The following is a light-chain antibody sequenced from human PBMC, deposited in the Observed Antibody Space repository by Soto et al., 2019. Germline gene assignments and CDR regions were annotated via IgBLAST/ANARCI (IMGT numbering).Light chain of an antibody. CDR2: GVS. CDR1: SSDVGGYNY. Sequence: QSALTQPASVSGSPGQSITISCTGTSSDVGGYNYVSWYQQHPGKAPKLIIYGVSHRPSGVSTRFSASRSAYTASLTISGLQAEDEADYYSSSFPSNDFHVFGPGTKLTVL. CDR3: SSFPSNDFHV. V-gene: IGLV2-14*01. J-gene: IGLJ1*01.